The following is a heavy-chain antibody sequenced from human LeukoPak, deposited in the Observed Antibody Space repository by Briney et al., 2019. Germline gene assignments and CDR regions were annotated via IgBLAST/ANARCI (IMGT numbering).Heavy chain of an antibody. CDR2: IYYSGST. CDR1: GGSISSYY. V-gene: IGHV4-59*01. CDR3: ARESTVVPAAIVY. Sequence: ASETLSLTXTVSGGSISSYYWSWIRQPPGKGLEWIGYIYYSGSTNYNPSLKSRVTISVDTSKNQFSLKLGSVTAADTAVYYCARESTVVPAAIVYWGQGTLVTVSS. D-gene: IGHD2-2*02. J-gene: IGHJ4*02.